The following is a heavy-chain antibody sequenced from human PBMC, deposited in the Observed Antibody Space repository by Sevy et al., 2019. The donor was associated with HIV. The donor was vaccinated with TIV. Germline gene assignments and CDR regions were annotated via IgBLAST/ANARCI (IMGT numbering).Heavy chain of an antibody. CDR1: GFTFSSYA. Sequence: GRSLRLSCAASGFTFSSYAIHWVRQTPGKGLEWVAVISYDGNNKYYADSVKGRFTVSRDNSKNTLYAQMNSLRAEDTAVYYCAKDHNLWSEGGFLHHWGQGTLVTVSS. J-gene: IGHJ1*01. CDR3: AKDHNLWSEGGFLHH. V-gene: IGHV3-30*18. D-gene: IGHD3-10*01. CDR2: ISYDGNNK.